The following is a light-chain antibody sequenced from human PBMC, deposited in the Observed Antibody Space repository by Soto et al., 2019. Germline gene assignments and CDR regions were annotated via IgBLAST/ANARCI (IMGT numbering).Light chain of an antibody. CDR2: DTS. J-gene: IGKJ5*01. Sequence: EIVMRQSLATLSVSTGERTTLSCRASQSVSIKLAWYQQKPGQAPRLLIYDTSTRATGIPARFSGSGSGTEFTLTISSLQSEDFAVYYCQQYNNWPPITFGQGTLLEIK. V-gene: IGKV3-15*01. CDR1: QSVSIK. CDR3: QQYNNWPPIT.